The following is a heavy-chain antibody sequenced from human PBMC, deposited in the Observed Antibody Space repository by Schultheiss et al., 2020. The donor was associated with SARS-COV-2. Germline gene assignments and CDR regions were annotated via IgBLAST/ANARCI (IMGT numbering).Heavy chain of an antibody. CDR2: IYHSGST. J-gene: IGHJ4*02. CDR1: GGSISSYY. CDR3: ARDQYYYDSSGYYRSFDY. Sequence: SETLSLTCTVSGGSISSYYWSWIRQPAGKGLEWIGRIYHSGSTYYNPSLKSRVTISVDTSKNQFSLKLSSVTAADTAVYYCARDQYYYDSSGYYRSFDYWGQGTLVTVSS. V-gene: IGHV4-4*07. D-gene: IGHD3-22*01.